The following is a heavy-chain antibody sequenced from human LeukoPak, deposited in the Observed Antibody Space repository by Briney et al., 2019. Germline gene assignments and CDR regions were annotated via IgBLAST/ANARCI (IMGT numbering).Heavy chain of an antibody. CDR1: GGTFSSYA. CDR3: AREDIVVVVAATPGHDYYYYGMDV. J-gene: IGHJ6*02. CDR2: IIPILGIA. D-gene: IGHD2-15*01. Sequence: SVKVSCKASGGTFSSYAISWVRQAPGQGLEWMGRIIPILGIANYAQKFQGRVTITADKSTSTAYMELSSLRSEDTAVYYCAREDIVVVVAATPGHDYYYYGMDVWGQGTTVTVSS. V-gene: IGHV1-69*04.